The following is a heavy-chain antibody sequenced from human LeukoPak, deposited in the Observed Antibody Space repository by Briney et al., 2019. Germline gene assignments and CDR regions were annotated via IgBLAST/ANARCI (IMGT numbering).Heavy chain of an antibody. Sequence: SETLSLTCAVYGGSFSGYYWSWIRQPPGKGLEWIGELNHSGSTNYNPSLKSRVTISVDTSKNQFSLKLSSVTAADTAVYYCVRCRAWIQNDYWGQGTLVTVSS. CDR2: LNHSGST. CDR1: GGSFSGYY. J-gene: IGHJ4*02. D-gene: IGHD5-12*01. V-gene: IGHV4-34*01. CDR3: VRCRAWIQNDY.